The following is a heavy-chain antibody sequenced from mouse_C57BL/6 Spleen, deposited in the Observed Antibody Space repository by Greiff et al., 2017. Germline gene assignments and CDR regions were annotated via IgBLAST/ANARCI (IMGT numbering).Heavy chain of an antibody. CDR1: GYAFSSSW. D-gene: IGHD1-1*01. Sequence: VQLVESGPELVKPGASVKISCKASGYAFSSSWMNWVKQRPGKGLEWIGRIYPGDGDPNYNGKFKGKATLTADKSSSTAYMQLSSLTSEDSAVYFCASDYGSSSWFAYWGQGTLVTVSA. CDR2: IYPGDGDP. J-gene: IGHJ3*01. CDR3: ASDYGSSSWFAY. V-gene: IGHV1-82*01.